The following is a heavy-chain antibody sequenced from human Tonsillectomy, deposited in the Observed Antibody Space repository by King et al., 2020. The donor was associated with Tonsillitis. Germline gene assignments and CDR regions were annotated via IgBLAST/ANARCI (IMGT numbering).Heavy chain of an antibody. D-gene: IGHD7-27*01. J-gene: IGHJ4*02. CDR1: GFTFSSYS. Sequence: VQLVESGGGLVKPGGALRLSCAASGFTFSSYSMNWVRQAPGKGLEGVSSISSSSSYLYYAESVKGRFTISRDNAKNSLYLQMNSLRAEDTAVYYCARDLSGDEGFDYWGQGTLVTVSS. CDR3: ARDLSGDEGFDY. V-gene: IGHV3-21*01. CDR2: ISSSSSYL.